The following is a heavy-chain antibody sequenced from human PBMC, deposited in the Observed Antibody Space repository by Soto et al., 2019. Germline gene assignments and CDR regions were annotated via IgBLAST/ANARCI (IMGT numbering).Heavy chain of an antibody. CDR1: GGSIDSSDFY. Sequence: QLQLQESGPGLVKPSETLSLTCSVSGGSIDSSDFYWGWIRQPPGEVLEWIGSTYYRGNTYYNSSLRSRVNFSVHTSKTQFSLRLSSVTAADTAVYYCARHGHWAPFDDWGQGTLVTVSS. CDR2: TYYRGNT. D-gene: IGHD3-16*01. V-gene: IGHV4-39*01. CDR3: ARHGHWAPFDD. J-gene: IGHJ4*02.